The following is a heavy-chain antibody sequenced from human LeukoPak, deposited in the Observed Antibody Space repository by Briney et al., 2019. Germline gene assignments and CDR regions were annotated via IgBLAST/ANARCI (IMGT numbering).Heavy chain of an antibody. D-gene: IGHD2-15*01. CDR2: INTDGSIT. Sequence: GESLRLSCAASGFTFSNYWMHWVRQGPGKGLDWVSHINTDGSITNYADSVKGRFTISRDNAKNTLYLQMNSLRVEDTAMYYCASQVALGYWGQGILVTVSS. CDR1: GFTFSNYW. CDR3: ASQVALGY. V-gene: IGHV3-74*01. J-gene: IGHJ4*02.